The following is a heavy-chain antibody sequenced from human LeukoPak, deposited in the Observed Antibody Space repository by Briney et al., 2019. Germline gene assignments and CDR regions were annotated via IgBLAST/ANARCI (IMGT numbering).Heavy chain of an antibody. CDR2: FDPEDGET. CDR3: ARGVATNRYYFDY. J-gene: IGHJ4*02. Sequence: ASVKVSCKVSGYTLTELSMHWVRQAPGKGLEWMGGFDPEDGETIYAQKFQGRVTITRDTSASTAYMELSSLRSEDTAVYSCARGVATNRYYFDYWGQGTLVTVSS. D-gene: IGHD5-12*01. CDR1: GYTLTELS. V-gene: IGHV1-24*01.